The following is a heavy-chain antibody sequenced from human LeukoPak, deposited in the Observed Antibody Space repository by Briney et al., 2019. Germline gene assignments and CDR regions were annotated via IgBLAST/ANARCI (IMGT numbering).Heavy chain of an antibody. CDR1: GYTFTGYY. V-gene: IGHV1-2*02. Sequence: ASVKVSCKASGYTFTGYYMDWVRQAPGQGLEWMGWLNPNSGGTNYAQKFQGRVTMTKDTSISTAYMELSRLRSDDTAVYYCGRYSYDFWSGYPPEYGMDVWGHGNTVTVSS. D-gene: IGHD3-3*01. J-gene: IGHJ6*02. CDR2: LNPNSGGT. CDR3: GRYSYDFWSGYPPEYGMDV.